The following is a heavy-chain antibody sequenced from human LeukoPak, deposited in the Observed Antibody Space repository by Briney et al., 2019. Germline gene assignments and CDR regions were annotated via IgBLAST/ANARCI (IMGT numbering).Heavy chain of an antibody. CDR2: ISYDGSNK. Sequence: GGSLRLSCAASGFTFSSYAMHWVRQAPGKGLEWVAVISYDGSNKYYADSVKGRFTISRDNSKNTLYLQMNSLRAEDTAVYYCARDQSPFTDYDSSGFDYWGQGTLVTVSS. V-gene: IGHV3-30-3*01. CDR3: ARDQSPFTDYDSSGFDY. J-gene: IGHJ4*02. D-gene: IGHD3-22*01. CDR1: GFTFSSYA.